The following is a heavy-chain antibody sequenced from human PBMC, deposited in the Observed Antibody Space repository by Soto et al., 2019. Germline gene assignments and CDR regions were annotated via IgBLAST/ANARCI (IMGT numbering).Heavy chain of an antibody. CDR2: VSGSGGGT. D-gene: IGHD2-21*02. J-gene: IGHJ4*02. V-gene: IGHV3-23*01. CDR1: GFTFNTYG. CDR3: ARIGPYCGGDCYPDFDF. Sequence: EVQLLESGGGLVQPGGSLTLSCAASGFTFNTYGMTWVRQAPGKGLEWVSTVSGSGGGTYYADSVKGRFTISRVNSKNTMYLQMSNLRAEDTAVYFCARIGPYCGGDCYPDFDFGGLGTPVTVSS.